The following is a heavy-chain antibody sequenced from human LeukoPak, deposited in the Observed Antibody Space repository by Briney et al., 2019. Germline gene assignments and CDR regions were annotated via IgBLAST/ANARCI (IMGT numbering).Heavy chain of an antibody. CDR1: GFTFSSYW. J-gene: IGHJ4*02. Sequence: PGGSLRLSCAASGFTFSSYWMSWVRQAPGKGLDWVAVISYDGSNKFYADSVKGRFAISRDNSKNTLYLQVNTLRSDDTAAYFCARGEEYCSSSTCYPLDYWGQGTLVTVSS. CDR2: ISYDGSNK. D-gene: IGHD2-2*01. CDR3: ARGEEYCSSSTCYPLDY. V-gene: IGHV3-30*09.